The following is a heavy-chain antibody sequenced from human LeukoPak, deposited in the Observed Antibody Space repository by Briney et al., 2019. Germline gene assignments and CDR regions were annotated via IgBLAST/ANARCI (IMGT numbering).Heavy chain of an antibody. J-gene: IGHJ4*02. V-gene: IGHV3-23*01. D-gene: IGHD2-2*01. Sequence: GGTLRLSCAASGFTFSIYGMSWVRHAPGRGLEWGSAMSGSGGSTYYADSVKGRFTISRDNSKNTLYLQMHSLRAEDTAVYYCAKESLRVVPSATFDYWGQGTLVTVSS. CDR1: GFTFSIYG. CDR2: MSGSGGST. CDR3: AKESLRVVPSATFDY.